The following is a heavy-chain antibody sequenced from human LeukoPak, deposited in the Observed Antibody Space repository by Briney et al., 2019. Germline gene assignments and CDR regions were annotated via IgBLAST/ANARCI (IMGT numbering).Heavy chain of an antibody. V-gene: IGHV3-23*01. CDR3: AKRGVVIRVILVGFHKEAYYFDF. J-gene: IGHJ4*02. CDR2: ISDSGGRT. D-gene: IGHD3-22*01. CDR1: GITLSNYG. Sequence: PGGSLRLSCAVSGITLSNYGMSWVRQAPGKGLEWVAGISDSGGRTNYADSVKGRFTISRDNPKNTLYLQMNSLRAEDTAVYFCAKRGVVIRVILVGFHKEAYYFDFWGQGALVTVS.